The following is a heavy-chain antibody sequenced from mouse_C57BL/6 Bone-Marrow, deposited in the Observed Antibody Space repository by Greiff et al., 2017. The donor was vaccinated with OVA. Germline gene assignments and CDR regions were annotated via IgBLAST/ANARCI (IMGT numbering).Heavy chain of an antibody. CDR2: IWGVGST. CDR3: ARYYYGSSYFHPYFDY. V-gene: IGHV2-6*01. D-gene: IGHD1-1*01. Sequence: VQLQESGPGLVAPSQSLSITCTVSGFSLTSYGVDWVRRSPGKGLEWLGVIWGVGSTNYNSALKSRLSISKDNSKSQVFLKMNSLQTDDTAMYYCARYYYGSSYFHPYFDYWGQGTTLTVSS. CDR1: GFSLTSYG. J-gene: IGHJ2*01.